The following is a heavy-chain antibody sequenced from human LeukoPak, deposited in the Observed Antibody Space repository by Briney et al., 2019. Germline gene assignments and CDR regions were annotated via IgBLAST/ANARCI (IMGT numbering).Heavy chain of an antibody. CDR3: AKEAISGLYYFDY. J-gene: IGHJ4*02. V-gene: IGHV3-23*01. CDR1: GFTFSSYA. D-gene: IGHD5-12*01. Sequence: GGSLRLSCATSGFTFSSYAVSWVRQAPGKGLEWVSVISGSGGSTYYADSVKGRFTISRDNSKNTLYLQMNSLRAEDTAVYYCAKEAISGLYYFDYWGQGTLVTVSS. CDR2: ISGSGGST.